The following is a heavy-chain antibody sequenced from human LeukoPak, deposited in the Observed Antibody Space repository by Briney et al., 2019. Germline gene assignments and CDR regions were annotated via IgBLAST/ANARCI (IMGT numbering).Heavy chain of an antibody. V-gene: IGHV1-69*05. J-gene: IGHJ4*02. CDR3: SRAFISFVVVTAFDY. Sequence: ASVKVSCKASGGTFSSYAISWVRQAPGQGLEWMGGIIPIFGTANYAQKFQGRFTITTNESTSTAYMELRSLRSEDTAVYYCSRAFISFVVVTAFDYWGQGTLVTVSS. CDR1: GGTFSSYA. D-gene: IGHD2-21*02. CDR2: IIPIFGTA.